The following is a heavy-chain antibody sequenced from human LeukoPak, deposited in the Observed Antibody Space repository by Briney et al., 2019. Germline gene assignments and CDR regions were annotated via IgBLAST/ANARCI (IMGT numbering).Heavy chain of an antibody. CDR1: GGSISSIGYF. D-gene: IGHD3-10*01. J-gene: IGHJ6*03. CDR3: ARVTYGSGNYYVYYYYMGV. CDR2: IYSSGNT. Sequence: PSETLSLTCTVSGGSISSIGYFWSWMRQPAGKGLEWIGHIYSSGNTNYNPSLKSRVTISIDTSKNQFSLKVTSVTAADTAVYYCARVTYGSGNYYVYYYYMGVWGKGTTVTVSS. V-gene: IGHV4-61*09.